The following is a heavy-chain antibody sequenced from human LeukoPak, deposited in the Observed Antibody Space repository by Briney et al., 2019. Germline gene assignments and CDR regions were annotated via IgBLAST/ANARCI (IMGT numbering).Heavy chain of an antibody. V-gene: IGHV3-48*01. CDR2: ISSSSSTM. D-gene: IGHD3-3*01. CDR1: GFIFSSYS. Sequence: PGGSLRLSCAASGFIFSSYSMNWVRQAPGKGLEWVSYISSSSSTMYYADSVKGRFTISRDNAKNSLYLQMNSLRAEDTAVYYCARDRHRLRFLDVWGKGTTVTVSS. J-gene: IGHJ6*04. CDR3: ARDRHRLRFLDV.